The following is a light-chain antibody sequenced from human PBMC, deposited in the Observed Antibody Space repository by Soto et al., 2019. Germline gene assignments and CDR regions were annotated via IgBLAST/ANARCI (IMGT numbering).Light chain of an antibody. V-gene: IGLV8-61*01. CDR3: VLYMGSGISV. Sequence: QTVVTQEPSFSVSPGGTVTLTCGLTSGSVSTNYYPSWYQQTPGQAPRTLIYNTNTRSSGVPDRFSGSILGNKAALTITGAQADDESDYYCVLYMGSGISVFGTGTKVTVL. CDR1: SGSVSTNYY. CDR2: NTN. J-gene: IGLJ1*01.